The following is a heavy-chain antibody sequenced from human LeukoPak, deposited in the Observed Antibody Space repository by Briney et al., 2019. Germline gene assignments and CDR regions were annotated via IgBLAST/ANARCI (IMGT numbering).Heavy chain of an antibody. CDR2: ISGSSSTI. CDR3: ARSYSSGWMIAYYFDY. D-gene: IGHD6-19*01. V-gene: IGHV3-48*01. Sequence: PGGSLRLSCAASGFTFSSYSMTWVRQAPGKGLEWVSYISGSSSTIYYADSVKGRFTISRDNAKNSLYLQMNSLRAEDTAVYYCARSYSSGWMIAYYFDYWGQGTPVTVSS. J-gene: IGHJ4*02. CDR1: GFTFSSYS.